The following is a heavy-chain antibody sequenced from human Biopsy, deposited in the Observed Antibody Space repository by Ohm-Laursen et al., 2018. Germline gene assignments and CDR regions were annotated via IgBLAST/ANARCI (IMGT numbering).Heavy chain of an antibody. V-gene: IGHV3-23*01. CDR2: ISSTGNST. CDR3: AKDRGTMRVWYFDL. Sequence: SLRLSCTASGFDFSDYSMSWVRQAPGKGLEWVSGISSTGNSTYYADSVKGRFTISRDNSKNTLYLQLNSLRVEDTALYYCAKDRGTMRVWYFDLWGRGTLVTVSS. J-gene: IGHJ2*01. D-gene: IGHD4/OR15-4a*01. CDR1: GFDFSDYS.